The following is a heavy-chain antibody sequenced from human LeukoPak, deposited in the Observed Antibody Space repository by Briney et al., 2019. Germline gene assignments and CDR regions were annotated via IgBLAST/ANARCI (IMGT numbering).Heavy chain of an antibody. V-gene: IGHV4-61*02. J-gene: IGHJ4*02. CDR3: ASIKGGWN. CDR2: IYTSGST. D-gene: IGHD3-16*01. CDR1: GGSLSSGNYY. Sequence: SETLSLTCTVSGGSLSSGNYYWSWIRQPAGKGLEWIGRIYTSGSTNYNPSLKSRVTISVDKSKNQFSLKLSSVTAADTAVYYCASIKGGWNWGQGTLVTVSS.